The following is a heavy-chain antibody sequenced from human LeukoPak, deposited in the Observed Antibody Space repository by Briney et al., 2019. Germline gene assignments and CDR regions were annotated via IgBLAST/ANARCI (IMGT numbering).Heavy chain of an antibody. CDR3: ARVNYYDSSGPGGFAESWFDP. Sequence: ASVKVSCTASGYTFTSYGISWVRQAPGQGLEWMGWISAYNGNTNYAQKLQGRVTMTTDTSTSTAYMELRSLRSDDTAVYYCARVNYYDSSGPGGFAESWFDPWGQGTLVTVSS. CDR1: GYTFTSYG. V-gene: IGHV1-18*01. D-gene: IGHD3-22*01. CDR2: ISAYNGNT. J-gene: IGHJ5*02.